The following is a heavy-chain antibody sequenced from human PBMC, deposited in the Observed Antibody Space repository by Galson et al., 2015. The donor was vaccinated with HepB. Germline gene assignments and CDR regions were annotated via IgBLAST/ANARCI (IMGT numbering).Heavy chain of an antibody. CDR1: GFTFSSYA. Sequence: SLRLSCAASGFTFSSYAMHWVRQAPGKGLEWVAVISYDGSNKYYADSVKGRFTISRDNAKNSLYLQMNSLRAEDTAVYYCATKYGSGSYFFDAFDIWGQGTMVTVSS. CDR3: ATKYGSGSYFFDAFDI. CDR2: ISYDGSNK. J-gene: IGHJ3*02. D-gene: IGHD3-10*01. V-gene: IGHV3-30*14.